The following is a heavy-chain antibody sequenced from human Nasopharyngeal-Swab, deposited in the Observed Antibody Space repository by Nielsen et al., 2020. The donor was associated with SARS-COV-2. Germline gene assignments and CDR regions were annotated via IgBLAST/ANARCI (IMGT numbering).Heavy chain of an antibody. J-gene: IGHJ4*02. Sequence: LSCTVSGGSISSYYWTWIRQPPGKGLEWMGYVYYTGRASYNPSLKSRVTMSVDTSKNHFSLRLTSVTAADTAVYYCARGRRGYYDSSGEDFDYWGQGALVNVSS. CDR1: GGSISSYY. D-gene: IGHD3-22*01. V-gene: IGHV4-59*01. CDR3: ARGRRGYYDSSGEDFDY. CDR2: VYYTGRA.